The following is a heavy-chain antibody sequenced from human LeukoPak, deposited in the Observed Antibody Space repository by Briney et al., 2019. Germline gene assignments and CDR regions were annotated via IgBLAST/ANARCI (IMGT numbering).Heavy chain of an antibody. V-gene: IGHV3-23*01. Sequence: GGSLRLSCAASGFTFSSYAMSWVRQAPGKGLEWVSAISGSGGSTYYADSVKGRFTISRDNSKNTLYLQMNNLRAEDTAVYYCAKVRGSGSYYRRGYFDYWGQGTLVTVSS. CDR3: AKVRGSGSYYRRGYFDY. CDR1: GFTFSSYA. J-gene: IGHJ4*02. D-gene: IGHD3-10*01. CDR2: ISGSGGST.